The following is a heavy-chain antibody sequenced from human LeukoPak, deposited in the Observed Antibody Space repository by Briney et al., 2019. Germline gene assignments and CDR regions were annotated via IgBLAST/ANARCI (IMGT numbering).Heavy chain of an antibody. D-gene: IGHD6-19*01. CDR2: TYYRSKWYN. CDR1: GDSVSSNSAA. V-gene: IGHV6-1*01. J-gene: IGHJ6*03. CDR3: AREVIAVAGPYYYYYYMDV. Sequence: SQTLSLTCAISGDSVSSNSAAWNWIRQSPSRGLEWPGRTYYRSKWYNDYAVSVKSRITINPDTSKNQFSLQLNSVTPEDTAVYYCAREVIAVAGPYYYYYYMDVWGKGTTVTVSS.